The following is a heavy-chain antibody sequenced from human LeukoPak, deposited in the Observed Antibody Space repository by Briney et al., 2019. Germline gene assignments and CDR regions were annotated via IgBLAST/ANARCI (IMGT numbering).Heavy chain of an antibody. CDR3: ARDLEGGSFTSLFDY. J-gene: IGHJ4*02. D-gene: IGHD2-15*01. V-gene: IGHV1-18*01. CDR1: GYTFTSYG. Sequence: GASVKVSCKASGYTFTSYGISWVRQAPGQGLEWMGWISAYNGNTNYAQKLQGRVTMTTDTSTSTAYMELRSLRSDDTAVYYCARDLEGGSFTSLFDYWGQGTLVTVSS. CDR2: ISAYNGNT.